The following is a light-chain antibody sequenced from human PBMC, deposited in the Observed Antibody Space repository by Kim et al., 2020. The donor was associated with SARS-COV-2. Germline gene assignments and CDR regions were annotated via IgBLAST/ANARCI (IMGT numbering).Light chain of an antibody. Sequence: IQLTQSPSSLSASVGDRVTITCRASQGITNGLAWYQQKPGKAPNLLIYAASALHSGVPSRFSGSGSGTEFSLTINSLQPEDSAIYYCQQLHSYPLTFGQGTLLEIK. J-gene: IGKJ5*01. CDR3: QQLHSYPLT. CDR1: QGITNG. CDR2: AAS. V-gene: IGKV1-9*01.